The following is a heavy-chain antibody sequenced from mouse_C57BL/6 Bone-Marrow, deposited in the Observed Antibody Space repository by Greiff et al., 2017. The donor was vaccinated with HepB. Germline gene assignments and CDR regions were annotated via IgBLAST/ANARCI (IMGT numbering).Heavy chain of an antibody. CDR2: INPGSGGT. D-gene: IGHD2-3*01. J-gene: IGHJ2*01. CDR3: ARFLGYYLFDY. CDR1: GYAFTNYL. Sequence: VQLQQSGAELVRPGTSVKVSCKASGYAFTNYLIEWVKQRPGQGLEWIGVINPGSGGTNYNEKFKGKATLTADKSSSTAYMQLSSLTSEDSAVYFCARFLGYYLFDYWGQGTTLTVSS. V-gene: IGHV1-54*01.